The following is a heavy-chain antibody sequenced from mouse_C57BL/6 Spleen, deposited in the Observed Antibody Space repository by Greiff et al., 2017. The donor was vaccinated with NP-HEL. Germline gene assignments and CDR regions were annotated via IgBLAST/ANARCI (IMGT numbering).Heavy chain of an antibody. V-gene: IGHV5-4*01. Sequence: EVQRVESGGGLVKPGGSLKLSCAASGFTFSSYAMSWVRQTPEKRLEWVATISDGGSYTYYPDNVKGRFTISRDNAKNNLYLQMSHLKSEDTAMYYCARDNYGSSFDYWGQGTTLTVSS. CDR3: ARDNYGSSFDY. CDR2: ISDGGSYT. CDR1: GFTFSSYA. D-gene: IGHD1-1*01. J-gene: IGHJ2*01.